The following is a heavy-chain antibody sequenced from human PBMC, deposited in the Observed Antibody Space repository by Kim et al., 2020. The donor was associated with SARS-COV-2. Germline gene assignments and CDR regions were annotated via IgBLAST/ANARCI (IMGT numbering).Heavy chain of an antibody. J-gene: IGHJ4*01. CDR2: ISASGGTT. D-gene: IGHD6-19*01. Sequence: GGSLRLSCAASGLIFSSYAMNWVRQAPGKGLEWVSAISASGGTTEYADSVKGRFTISRVNSKNTLYLQMNSLRVEDTALYYFAKGITGRAVTGKLDDWG. V-gene: IGHV3-23*01. CDR3: AKGITGRAVTGKLDD. CDR1: GLIFSSYA.